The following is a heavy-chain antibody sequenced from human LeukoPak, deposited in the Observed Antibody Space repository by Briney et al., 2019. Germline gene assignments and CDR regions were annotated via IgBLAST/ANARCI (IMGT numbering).Heavy chain of an antibody. D-gene: IGHD6-6*01. CDR3: AKIDGVDSSSLDY. CDR2: ISYDGSNK. J-gene: IGHJ4*02. V-gene: IGHV3-30*18. CDR1: GFTFSSYG. Sequence: GRSLRLSCAASGFTFSSYGMHWVRQAPGKGLEWVAVISYDGSNKYYADSVKGRFTISRDNSKNTLHLQMNSLRAEDTAVYYCAKIDGVDSSSLDYWGQGTLVTVSS.